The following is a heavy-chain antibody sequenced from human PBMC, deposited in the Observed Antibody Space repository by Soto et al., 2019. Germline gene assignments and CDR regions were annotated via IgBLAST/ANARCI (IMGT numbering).Heavy chain of an antibody. V-gene: IGHV4-39*01. Sequence: SETLSLTCTVSGGSILDSTYYWAWIRQSPGKGLEWIGTIFYSGGTFYTPSLKSRVTMSVDTSNNQFSLKLSSVTAADTAVYCCARQASGYYYGWFDPWGQGTLVTVSS. D-gene: IGHD3-22*01. CDR3: ARQASGYYYGWFDP. CDR1: GGSILDSTYY. CDR2: IFYSGGT. J-gene: IGHJ5*02.